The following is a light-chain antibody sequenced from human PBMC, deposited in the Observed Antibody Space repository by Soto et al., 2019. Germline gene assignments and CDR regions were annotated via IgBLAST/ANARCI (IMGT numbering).Light chain of an antibody. J-gene: IGKJ3*01. CDR3: QQVNSFPH. V-gene: IGKV1-9*01. CDR1: QYIAAY. CDR2: GAS. Sequence: DTQLTQSPSFLSASVGDRVTITCRASQYIAAYVAWYQQKPGKAPKLPVYGASTLQDGVPSRFSGSGYGTDFTLTISSLQPEDFATYYCQQVNSFPHFGPGTKVEVK.